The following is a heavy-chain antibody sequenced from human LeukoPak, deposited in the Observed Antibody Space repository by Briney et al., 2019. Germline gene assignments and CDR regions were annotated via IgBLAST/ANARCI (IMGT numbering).Heavy chain of an antibody. CDR3: VRQPAAVYGMDV. D-gene: IGHD2-2*01. CDR1: GFTVSSNY. CDR2: ISSSSVTI. V-gene: IGHV3-48*01. J-gene: IGHJ6*02. Sequence: GGSLRLSCAASGFTVSSNYMSWVRHAPGKGLEWVSYISSSSVTIYHADSVKGRFTISRDNAKNSLYLQMNSLRAEDTAVYYCVRQPAAVYGMDVWGQGTTVTVSS.